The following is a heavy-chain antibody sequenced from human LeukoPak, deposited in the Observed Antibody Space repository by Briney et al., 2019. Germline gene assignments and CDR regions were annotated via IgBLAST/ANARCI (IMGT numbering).Heavy chain of an antibody. D-gene: IGHD3-22*01. Sequence: PVASVKVSCKASGGTFSSYAISWVRQAPGQGLEWMGRIIPILGIANYAQKFQGRVTITADKSTSTAYMELSSLRSEDTAVYYCAREKYDSSGYYYGLDHWGQGTLITVSS. J-gene: IGHJ4*02. CDR3: AREKYDSSGYYYGLDH. CDR2: IIPILGIA. CDR1: GGTFSSYA. V-gene: IGHV1-69*04.